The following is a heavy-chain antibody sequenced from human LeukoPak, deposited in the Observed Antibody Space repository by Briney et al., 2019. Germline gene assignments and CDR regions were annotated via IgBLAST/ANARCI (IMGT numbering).Heavy chain of an antibody. J-gene: IGHJ5*02. Sequence: GASAKVSCKASGYTFTGYYMHWVRQAPGQGLEWMGWINPNSGGTNYAQKFQGRVTMTRDTSISTAYMELSRLRSDDTAVYYCARLITMVRGVPSDSSQKNWFDPWGQGTLVTVSS. D-gene: IGHD3-10*01. CDR1: GYTFTGYY. V-gene: IGHV1-2*02. CDR2: INPNSGGT. CDR3: ARLITMVRGVPSDSSQKNWFDP.